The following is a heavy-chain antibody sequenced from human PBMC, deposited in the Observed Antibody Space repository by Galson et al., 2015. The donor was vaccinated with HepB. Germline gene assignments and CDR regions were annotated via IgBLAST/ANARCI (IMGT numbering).Heavy chain of an antibody. J-gene: IGHJ5*02. CDR3: ARGEGSAWYRPNWFDP. D-gene: IGHD6-19*01. CDR1: GFTFSNYD. V-gene: IGHV3-48*01. Sequence: SLRLSCAASGFTFSNYDMNWVRQAPGKGLEWVSYISSSSSTIFYADSVKGRFTISRDNAKNSLILQMNSLRAEDTAIYYCARGEGSAWYRPNWFDPWGQGTLVTVSS. CDR2: ISSSSSTI.